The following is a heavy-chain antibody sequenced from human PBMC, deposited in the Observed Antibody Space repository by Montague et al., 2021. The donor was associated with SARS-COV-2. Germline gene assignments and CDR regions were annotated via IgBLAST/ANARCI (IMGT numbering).Heavy chain of an antibody. V-gene: IGHV4-61*02. CDR2: IYSSGST. J-gene: IGHJ6*02. Sequence: TLSLTRTVSGGSIRSGNYYWSWIQEPAGKGLEWIGRIYSSGSTNYNPSLKSRVTMSVDTSKNQFSLKVISATAADTAVYYCARDYGDYSYYYGFDVWGQGTPVTVSS. D-gene: IGHD4-17*01. CDR1: GGSIRSGNYY. CDR3: ARDYGDYSYYYGFDV.